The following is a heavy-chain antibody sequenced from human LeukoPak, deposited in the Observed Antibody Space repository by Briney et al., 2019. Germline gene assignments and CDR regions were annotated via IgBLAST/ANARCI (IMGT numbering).Heavy chain of an antibody. J-gene: IGHJ4*02. D-gene: IGHD7-27*01. Sequence: PGGFLRLSCAASGFTFSHYTMRWVRQAPGKGLEWVSSISGSSNYIYYADSMKGRFTISRDNAKNSLYLQMNSLRAEDTAVYYCARDAGTWDFDYWGQGTLVTVSS. CDR2: ISGSSNYI. CDR1: GFTFSHYT. CDR3: ARDAGTWDFDY. V-gene: IGHV3-21*01.